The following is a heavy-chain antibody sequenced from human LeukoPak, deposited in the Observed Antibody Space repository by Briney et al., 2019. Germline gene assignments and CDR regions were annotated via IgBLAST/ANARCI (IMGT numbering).Heavy chain of an antibody. D-gene: IGHD6-19*01. CDR3: ARGGDSSGPGKFDY. J-gene: IGHJ4*02. V-gene: IGHV1-2*02. Sequence: ASVTVSCKASGYTFTGYYMHWVRQAPGQGLEWMGWINPNSGGTNYAHKFQGRVTMTRDTSISTAYMELSRLRSDDTAVYYCARGGDSSGPGKFDYWGQGTLVTVSS. CDR1: GYTFTGYY. CDR2: INPNSGGT.